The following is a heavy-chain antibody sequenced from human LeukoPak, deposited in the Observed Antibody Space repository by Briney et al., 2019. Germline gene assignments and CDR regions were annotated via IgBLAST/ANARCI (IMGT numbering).Heavy chain of an antibody. V-gene: IGHV3-30*18. CDR1: GFTFSNFG. Sequence: GGSLRLSCAASGFTFSNFGMHWVRQAPGKGLEWVAVISYDAKNEYYTDSVKGRFTISRDNAKNTVYLQMNSLKPEDMAVYYCAKQMAVDYFDYWGQGTLVTVSS. J-gene: IGHJ4*02. CDR2: ISYDAKNE. CDR3: AKQMAVDYFDY. D-gene: IGHD5-24*01.